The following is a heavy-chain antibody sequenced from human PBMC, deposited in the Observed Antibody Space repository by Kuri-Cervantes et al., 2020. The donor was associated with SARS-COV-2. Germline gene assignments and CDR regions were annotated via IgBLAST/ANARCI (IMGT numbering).Heavy chain of an antibody. D-gene: IGHD3-9*01. CDR1: GFTFSSYW. CDR2: INSDGSST. V-gene: IGHV3-74*01. J-gene: IGHJ1*01. CDR3: AKSRLTTYFGPAEYFQH. Sequence: LSLTCAASGFTFSSYWMHWVRQAPGKGLVWVSRINSDGSSTSYADSVKGRFTISRDNAKNTLYLQMNSLRAEDTAVYYCAKSRLTTYFGPAEYFQHWGQGTLVTVSS.